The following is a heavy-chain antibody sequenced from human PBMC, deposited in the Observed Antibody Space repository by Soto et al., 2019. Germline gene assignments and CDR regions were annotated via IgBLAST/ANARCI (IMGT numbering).Heavy chain of an antibody. CDR1: GGSITSGGYF. Sequence: LSLTCTVSGGSITSGGYFWDWIRQPPGKGLEWIGYIYYSGSTNYNPSLKSRVTISVDTSKNQFSLKLSSVTAADTAVYYCARDAGIAAAGINWFDPWGQGTLVTVSS. J-gene: IGHJ5*02. V-gene: IGHV4-61*08. D-gene: IGHD6-13*01. CDR2: IYYSGST. CDR3: ARDAGIAAAGINWFDP.